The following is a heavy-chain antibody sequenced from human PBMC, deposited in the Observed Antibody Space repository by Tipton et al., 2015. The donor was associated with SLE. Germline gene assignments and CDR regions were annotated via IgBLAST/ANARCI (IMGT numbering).Heavy chain of an antibody. CDR3: ARRPQLMYGSGSGFDY. Sequence: TLSLTCTVSGDSISSSSYYWGWIRQPPGKGLEWIGSIYYSGSAYYNPSLKSRVTISVDTSKNQFSLKLSSVTAADTAVYYCARRPQLMYGSGSGFDYWGQGTLVTVSS. J-gene: IGHJ4*02. CDR1: GDSISSSSYY. D-gene: IGHD3-10*01. CDR2: IYYSGSA. V-gene: IGHV4-39*01.